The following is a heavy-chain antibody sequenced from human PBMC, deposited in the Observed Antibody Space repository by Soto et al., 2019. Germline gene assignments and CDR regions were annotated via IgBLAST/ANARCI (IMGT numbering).Heavy chain of an antibody. V-gene: IGHV3-33*01. J-gene: IGHJ4*02. Sequence: LRLSCAASGFTFSSYGMHWVRQAPGKGLEWVAVIWYDGSNKYYADSVKGRFTISRDNSKNTLYLQMNSLRAEDTAVYYCARDNQWLVQYYFDYWGQGTLVTVSS. CDR3: ARDNQWLVQYYFDY. CDR2: IWYDGSNK. CDR1: GFTFSSYG. D-gene: IGHD6-19*01.